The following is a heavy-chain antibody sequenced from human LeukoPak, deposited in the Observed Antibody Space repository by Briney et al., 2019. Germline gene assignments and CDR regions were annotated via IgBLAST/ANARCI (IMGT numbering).Heavy chain of an antibody. D-gene: IGHD3-10*01. CDR3: AKSNGYGLIDI. CDR1: GGSISSGYY. J-gene: IGHJ3*02. CDR2: IFYSGST. Sequence: SETLSLTCTVSGGSISSGYYWGWIRQPPGKGLEWIGNIFYSGSTYYGPSLKSRLTISLDTSRNQFSLKLNSVTAADTAVYYCAKSNGYGLIDIWGQGTMVTVSS. V-gene: IGHV4-39*07.